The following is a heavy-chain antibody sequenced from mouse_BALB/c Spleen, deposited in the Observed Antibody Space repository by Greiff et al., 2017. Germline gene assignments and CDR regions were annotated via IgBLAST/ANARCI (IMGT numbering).Heavy chain of an antibody. CDR2: IWGDGST. V-gene: IGHV2-6-7*01. Sequence: VQGVESGPGLVAPSQSLSITCTVSGFSLTGYGVNWVRQPPGKGLEWLGMIWGDGSTDYNSALKSRLSISKDNSKSQVFLKMNSLQTDDTARYYCARDDGASYYYAMDYWGQGTSVTVSS. D-gene: IGHD6-1*01. CDR1: GFSLTGYG. J-gene: IGHJ4*01. CDR3: ARDDGASYYYAMDY.